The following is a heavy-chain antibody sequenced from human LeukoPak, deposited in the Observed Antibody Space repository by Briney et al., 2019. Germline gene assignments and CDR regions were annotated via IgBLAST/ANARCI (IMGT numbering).Heavy chain of an antibody. V-gene: IGHV3-66*01. CDR2: IYSGDST. CDR3: AKEEEWLRGIDY. CDR1: GFTVSSSY. D-gene: IGHD5-12*01. Sequence: PGGSLRLSCAASGFTVSSSYMSWVRQAPGKGLEWVSVIYSGDSTYYADSVKGRFTISRDISKNTLYLQMNSLRDEDTAVYYCAKEEEWLRGIDYWGQGTLVTVSS. J-gene: IGHJ4*02.